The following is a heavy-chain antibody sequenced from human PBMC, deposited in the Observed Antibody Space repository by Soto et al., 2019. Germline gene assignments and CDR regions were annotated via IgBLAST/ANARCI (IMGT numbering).Heavy chain of an antibody. J-gene: IGHJ4*02. D-gene: IGHD5-12*01. CDR1: GGSFSGYY. V-gene: IGHV4-34*01. Sequence: LSLTCAVYGGSFSGYYWSWIRRPPGKGLEWIGEINHSGSTNYNPSLKSRVTISVDTSKNQFSLKLSSVTAADTAVYYCARGVATISLSHFDYWGQGTLVTVSS. CDR3: ARGVATISLSHFDY. CDR2: INHSGST.